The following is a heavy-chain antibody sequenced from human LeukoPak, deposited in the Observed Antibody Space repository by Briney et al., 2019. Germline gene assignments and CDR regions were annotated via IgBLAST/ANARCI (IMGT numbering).Heavy chain of an antibody. CDR2: IIPIFGTA. CDR1: GGTFSSYA. D-gene: IGHD3-22*01. CDR3: VRGGDDSSGYYRWFDP. Sequence: RASVKVSCKASGGTFSSYAISWVRQAPGQGLEWMGGIIPIFGTANYAQKFQGRVTITADESTSTAYMELSSLRSEDTAVYYCVRGGDDSSGYYRWFDPWGQGTLVTVSS. V-gene: IGHV1-69*13. J-gene: IGHJ5*02.